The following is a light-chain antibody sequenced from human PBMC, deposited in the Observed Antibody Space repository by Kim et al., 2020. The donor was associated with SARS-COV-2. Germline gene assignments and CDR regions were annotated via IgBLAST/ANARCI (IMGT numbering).Light chain of an antibody. CDR2: GAS. CDR3: QQYGNSPLT. J-gene: IGKJ4*01. CDR1: QSVTSNY. Sequence: EIVLTQSPGTLSLSPGERATLSCRASQSVTSNYLAWYQQKPGQAPRLLIYGASSRATGIPDRFSGSGSGTDFTLTISRLEPEDFAVYHCQQYGNSPLTFGGGTKVDIK. V-gene: IGKV3-20*01.